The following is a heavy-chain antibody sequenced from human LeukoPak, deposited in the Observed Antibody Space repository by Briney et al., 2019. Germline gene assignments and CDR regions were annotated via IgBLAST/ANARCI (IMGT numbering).Heavy chain of an antibody. Sequence: GASVKVSCKASGGTFSSYAISWVRQAPRQGLEWMGGIIPIFGTANYAQKFQGRVTITADESTSTAYMELSSLRSEDTAVYYCARRFTPNGSPGVDGWFDPWGQGTLVTVSS. CDR3: ARRFTPNGSPGVDGWFDP. CDR2: IIPIFGTA. CDR1: GGTFSSYA. V-gene: IGHV1-69*13. D-gene: IGHD1-26*01. J-gene: IGHJ5*02.